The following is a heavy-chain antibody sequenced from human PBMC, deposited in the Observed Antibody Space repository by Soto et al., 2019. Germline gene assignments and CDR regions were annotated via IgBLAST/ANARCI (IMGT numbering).Heavy chain of an antibody. J-gene: IGHJ6*02. CDR1: GDSITSGESY. Sequence: SETLSLTCTVSGDSITSGESYWSWIRQPPGKGLEWIGYIYYSGSTYYNPSLKSRISISVDTSKNQFSLKLRSVTAADTAVYYCARDLATMPWRYESRPTDYGMDVWAQGTTVTVSS. D-gene: IGHD3-22*01. CDR3: ARDLATMPWRYESRPTDYGMDV. V-gene: IGHV4-30-4*01. CDR2: IYYSGST.